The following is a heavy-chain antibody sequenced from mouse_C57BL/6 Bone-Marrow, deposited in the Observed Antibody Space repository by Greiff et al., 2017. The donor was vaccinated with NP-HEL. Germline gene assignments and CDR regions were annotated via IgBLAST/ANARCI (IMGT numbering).Heavy chain of an antibody. CDR3: ARDYYGSSYWYFDV. D-gene: IGHD1-1*01. V-gene: IGHV5-4*01. CDR1: GFTFSSYA. Sequence: EVKLVESGGGLVKPGGSLKLSCAASGFTFSSYAMSWVRQTPEKRLEWVATISDGGSYTYYPDNVKCRFTLSRDNAQNTLYLQMSHLKSEDTAMYYGARDYYGSSYWYFDVWGTGTTVTVSS. CDR2: ISDGGSYT. J-gene: IGHJ1*03.